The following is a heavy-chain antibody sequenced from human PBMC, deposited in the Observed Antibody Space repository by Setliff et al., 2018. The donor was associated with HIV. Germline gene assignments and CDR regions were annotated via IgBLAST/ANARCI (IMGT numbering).Heavy chain of an antibody. CDR3: ARGASGGFLEWSIRGNWFDP. CDR1: GGSLRNYY. D-gene: IGHD3-3*01. V-gene: IGHV4-34*01. J-gene: IGHJ5*02. Sequence: PSETLSLTCAVYGGSLRNYYWSWIRQPPGKGLEWIAEINPSGTTNYNPSLKSRVTISVDTSKKQFSLKLSSVTAAETDMYYCARGASGGFLEWSIRGNWFDPWGQGTLVTVSS. CDR2: INPSGTT.